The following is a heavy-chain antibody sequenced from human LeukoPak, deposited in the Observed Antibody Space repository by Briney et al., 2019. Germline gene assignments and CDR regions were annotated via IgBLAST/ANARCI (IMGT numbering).Heavy chain of an antibody. CDR3: ARGSRLFYYGSGSHTFDI. Sequence: PSETLSLTCSVYGGSFSGYYWSWIRKPPGKGLEWIGEINHSGSTNYNPSLKSRVTISVDTSKNQFSLKPSSVTAADTAVYYCARGSRLFYYGSGSHTFDIWGQGTMVTVSS. CDR1: GGSFSGYY. V-gene: IGHV4-34*01. CDR2: INHSGST. D-gene: IGHD3-10*01. J-gene: IGHJ3*02.